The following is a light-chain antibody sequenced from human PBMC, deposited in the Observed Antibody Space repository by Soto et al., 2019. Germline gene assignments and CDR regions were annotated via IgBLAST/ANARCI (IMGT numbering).Light chain of an antibody. V-gene: IGKV1-5*03. J-gene: IGKJ4*01. CDR2: KAS. Sequence: DIQMTQSPSTLSASVGDRVTITCRASQSISSWLAWYQQKRGKAPNLLIYKASSLESGVASRFSGSGSGTEFTLTIRSLQPDDFTTYYCQQYNSYPLTCGGGTKVEIK. CDR1: QSISSW. CDR3: QQYNSYPLT.